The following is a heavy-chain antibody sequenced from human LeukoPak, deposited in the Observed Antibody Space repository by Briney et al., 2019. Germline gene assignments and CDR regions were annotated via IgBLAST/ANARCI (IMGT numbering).Heavy chain of an antibody. Sequence: NPSETLSLTCTVSGGSISSYYWSWIRQPPGKGLEWIGYIYYSGSTNYNPSLKSRVTISVDTSKNQFSLKLSSVTAADTAAYYCAREVVDGGNPQEGFYYFDYWGQGTLVTVSS. CDR3: AREVVDGGNPQEGFYYFDY. CDR2: IYYSGST. CDR1: GGSISSYY. J-gene: IGHJ4*02. D-gene: IGHD4-23*01. V-gene: IGHV4-59*01.